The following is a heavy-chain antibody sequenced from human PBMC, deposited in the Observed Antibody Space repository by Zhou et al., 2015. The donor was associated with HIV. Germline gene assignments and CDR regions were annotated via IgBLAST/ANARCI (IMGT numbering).Heavy chain of an antibody. CDR3: ARGPYSSGWSPALYYFDY. CDR2: IIPIFGTA. CDR1: GGTFSSYA. D-gene: IGHD6-19*01. V-gene: IGHV1-69*01. Sequence: QVQLVQSGAEVKKPGSSVKVSCKASGGTFSSYAISWVRQAPGQGLEWMGGIIPIFGTANYAQKFQGRVTITADESTSTAYMELSSLRSEDTAVYYCARGPYSSGWSPALYYFDYWGQGTLVHRLL. J-gene: IGHJ4*02.